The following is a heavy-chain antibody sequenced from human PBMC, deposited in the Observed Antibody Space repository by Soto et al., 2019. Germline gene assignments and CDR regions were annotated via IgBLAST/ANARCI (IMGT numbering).Heavy chain of an antibody. Sequence: PSETLSLTCTVSGGSISSYYWSWIRQPPGKGLEWIGYIYYSGSTNYNPSLKSRVTISVDTSKNQFSLKLSSVTAADTAVYYCARCIAAADNNWFDPWGQGTLVTVSS. J-gene: IGHJ5*02. D-gene: IGHD6-13*01. CDR3: ARCIAAADNNWFDP. V-gene: IGHV4-59*01. CDR2: IYYSGST. CDR1: GGSISSYY.